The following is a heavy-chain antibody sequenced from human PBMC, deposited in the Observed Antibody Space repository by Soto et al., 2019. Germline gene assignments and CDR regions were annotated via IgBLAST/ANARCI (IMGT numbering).Heavy chain of an antibody. CDR2: IYYSGST. V-gene: IGHV4-59*08. CDR1: GGSISSYY. D-gene: IGHD6-6*01. CDR3: AGQRARLRLYYLEY. Sequence: SETLSLTCTVSGGSISSYYWSWIRQPPGKGLEWIGYIYYSGSTNYNPSLKSRVTISVDTSKNQFSLKLSSVTAADTAVYYCAGQRARLRLYYLEYGGQGTLVTVSS. J-gene: IGHJ4*02.